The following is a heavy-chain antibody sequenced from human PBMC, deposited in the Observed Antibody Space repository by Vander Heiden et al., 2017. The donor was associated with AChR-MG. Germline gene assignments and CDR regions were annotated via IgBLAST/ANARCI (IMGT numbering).Heavy chain of an antibody. CDR1: GFTFRSYA. CDR3: AKGFGPHCSSTSWLWSWFDP. CDR2: ISYDGSNK. J-gene: IGHJ5*02. Sequence: QVQLVESGGGVVQPGRSLRLSCAASGFTFRSYAIHGVRQAPGKGLEWVAVISYDGSNKYYADSVKGRFTISRDNSKNTLYLQMNSLRAEDTAVYYCAKGFGPHCSSTSWLWSWFDPWGQGTLVTVSS. V-gene: IGHV3-30*18. D-gene: IGHD2-2*01.